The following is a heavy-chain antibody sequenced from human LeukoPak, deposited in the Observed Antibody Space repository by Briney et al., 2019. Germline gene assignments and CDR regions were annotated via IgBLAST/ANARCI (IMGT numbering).Heavy chain of an antibody. CDR1: GGSISSYY. Sequence: SETLSLTCTVSGGSISSYYWSWIRQPPGKGLEWIGNIYYSGSTNYNPSLKSRVTISVDTSKNQFSLKLSSVTAADTALYFCVRVNRIGVTGTTRRFDYWGQGTLVTVSS. V-gene: IGHV4-59*12. D-gene: IGHD1-1*01. CDR3: VRVNRIGVTGTTRRFDY. J-gene: IGHJ4*02. CDR2: IYYSGST.